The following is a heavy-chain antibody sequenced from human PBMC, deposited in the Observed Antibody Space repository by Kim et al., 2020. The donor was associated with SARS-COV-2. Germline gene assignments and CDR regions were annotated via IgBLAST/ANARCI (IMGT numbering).Heavy chain of an antibody. CDR1: GGSISSGDYY. V-gene: IGHV4-30-4*01. D-gene: IGHD3-3*01. J-gene: IGHJ4*02. Sequence: SETLSLTCTVSGGSISSGDYYWSWIRQPPVKGLEWIGYIYYSGSTYYNPSLKSRVTISVDTSKNQFSLKLSSVTAADTAVYYCARVVRITIFGVVNHFDYWGQGTLVTVSS. CDR3: ARVVRITIFGVVNHFDY. CDR2: IYYSGST.